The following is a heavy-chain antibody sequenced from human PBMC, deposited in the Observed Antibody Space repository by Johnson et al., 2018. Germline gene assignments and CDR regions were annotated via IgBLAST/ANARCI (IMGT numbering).Heavy chain of an antibody. J-gene: IGHJ4*02. D-gene: IGHD3-22*01. CDR1: GGSIGSSDYY. Sequence: QVQLVQSGPGLVKSSETLSLTCSVSGGSIGSSDYYWGWIRQPPGKGLEWIGSVYYSGNIYYNLSLKSRVTISVDTSNNHISLKLTSVTAADTAVYYCRMYDSTGYYNFDYWGQGALVTVSP. V-gene: IGHV4-39*02. CDR3: RMYDSTGYYNFDY. CDR2: VYYSGNI.